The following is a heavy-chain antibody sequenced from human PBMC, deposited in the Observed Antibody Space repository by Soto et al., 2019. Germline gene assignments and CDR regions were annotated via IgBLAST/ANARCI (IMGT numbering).Heavy chain of an antibody. CDR2: INHSGST. Sequence: LSLTCAVYGGSFSGYYWSWIRQPPGKGLEWIGEINHSGSTNYNPSLKSRVTISVDTSKNQFSLKLSSVTAADTAVYYCARVVVVVAATFNWFDPWGQGTLVTVSS. J-gene: IGHJ5*02. V-gene: IGHV4-34*01. D-gene: IGHD2-15*01. CDR1: GGSFSGYY. CDR3: ARVVVVVAATFNWFDP.